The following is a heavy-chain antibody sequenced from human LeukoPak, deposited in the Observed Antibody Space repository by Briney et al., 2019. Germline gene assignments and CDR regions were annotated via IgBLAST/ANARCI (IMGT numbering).Heavy chain of an antibody. V-gene: IGHV4-59*01. D-gene: IGHD6-13*01. Sequence: SETLSLTCAVYGESFSGDFWSWIRQPPGKGLEWIGYIYYSGSTNYNPSLKSRVTISVDTSKNQFSLKLSSVTAADTAVYYCARDSRYSSSWYEAFDIWGQGTMVTVSS. J-gene: IGHJ3*02. CDR3: ARDSRYSSSWYEAFDI. CDR2: IYYSGST. CDR1: GESFSGDF.